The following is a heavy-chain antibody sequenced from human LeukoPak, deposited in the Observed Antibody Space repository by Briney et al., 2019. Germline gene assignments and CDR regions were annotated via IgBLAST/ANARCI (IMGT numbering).Heavy chain of an antibody. Sequence: SETLSLTCTVSGGSISSGSYYWSWIRQPAGKGLEWIRRIYTSGSTNYNPSLKSRVTISVDTSKNQFSLKLSSVTAADTAVYYCARVSEYSSSSGFDYWGQGTLVIVSS. D-gene: IGHD6-6*01. CDR2: IYTSGST. J-gene: IGHJ4*02. CDR1: GGSISSGSYY. V-gene: IGHV4-61*02. CDR3: ARVSEYSSSSGFDY.